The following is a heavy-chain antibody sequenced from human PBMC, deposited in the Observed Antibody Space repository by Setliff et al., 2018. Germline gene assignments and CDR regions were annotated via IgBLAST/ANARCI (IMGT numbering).Heavy chain of an antibody. CDR3: ARPGGGWRSFDI. Sequence: GESLKISCAASGFTFSSYGMHWVRQAPGKGLEWVAFIRYDGSNKYYADSVKGRFTISRDKHLLYLQMNSLRAEDTAVYYCARPGGGWRSFDIWGQGTVVTVSS. V-gene: IGHV3-33*08. CDR1: GFTFSSYG. J-gene: IGHJ3*02. D-gene: IGHD2-15*01. CDR2: IRYDGSNK.